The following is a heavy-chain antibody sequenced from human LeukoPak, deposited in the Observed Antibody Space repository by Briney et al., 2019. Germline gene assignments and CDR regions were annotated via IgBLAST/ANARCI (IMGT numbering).Heavy chain of an antibody. Sequence: GGSLRLSCAASGFTFSSYGMHWVRQAPGKGLEWVAVIWYDGSNKYYADSVKGRFTISRDNSKNTLYLQMNSLRAEDTAVYYCARATVLWFGENSLDYWGQGTLVTVSS. D-gene: IGHD3-10*01. CDR3: ARATVLWFGENSLDY. CDR1: GFTFSSYG. CDR2: IWYDGSNK. J-gene: IGHJ4*02. V-gene: IGHV3-33*01.